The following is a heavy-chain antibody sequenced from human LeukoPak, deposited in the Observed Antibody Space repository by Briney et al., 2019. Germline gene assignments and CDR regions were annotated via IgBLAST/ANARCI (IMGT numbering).Heavy chain of an antibody. V-gene: IGHV4-59*08. Sequence: SETLSLTCTVSGDSISSYYWSWIRQPPGKGLEWIGYIYYSGSTNYNPSLKSRVTISVDTSKNQFSLKLSSVTAADTAVYYCARGRYSSGWSGCDYWGQGTLVTVSS. D-gene: IGHD6-19*01. CDR2: IYYSGST. CDR3: ARGRYSSGWSGCDY. J-gene: IGHJ4*02. CDR1: GDSISSYY.